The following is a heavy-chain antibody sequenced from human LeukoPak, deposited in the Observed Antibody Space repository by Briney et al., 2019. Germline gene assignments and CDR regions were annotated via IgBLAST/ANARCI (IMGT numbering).Heavy chain of an antibody. J-gene: IGHJ6*02. CDR2: IWYDGSNK. CDR1: GFTFSSYG. Sequence: GGSLRLSCAASGFTFSSYGMPWVRQAPGKGLEWVAVIWYDGSNKYYADSVKGRFTISRDNSKNTLYLQMNSLRAEDTAVYYCAGRAYYYYGMDVWGQGTTVTVSS. CDR3: AGRAYYYYGMDV. V-gene: IGHV3-33*01.